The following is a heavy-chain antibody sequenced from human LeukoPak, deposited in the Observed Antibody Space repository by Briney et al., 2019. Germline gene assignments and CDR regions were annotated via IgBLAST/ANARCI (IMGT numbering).Heavy chain of an antibody. CDR2: IKQDGSEK. CDR3: ARDSVSSSWFTLVAPGAFDP. D-gene: IGHD6-13*01. V-gene: IGHV3-7*01. Sequence: PGGSLRLSCAASGFTFSSYWMSWVRQAPGKGLEWVANIKQDGSEKYYVDSVKGRFTISRDNAKNSLYLQMNSLRAEDTAVYYCARDSVSSSWFTLVAPGAFDPWGQGTLVTVSS. CDR1: GFTFSSYW. J-gene: IGHJ5*02.